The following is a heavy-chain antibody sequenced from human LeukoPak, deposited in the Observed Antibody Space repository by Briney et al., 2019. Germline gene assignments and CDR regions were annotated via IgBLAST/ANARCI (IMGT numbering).Heavy chain of an antibody. CDR2: IYYSGST. CDR1: GGSISSGDYY. Sequence: SQTLSLTCTVSGGSISSGDYYWSWIRQPPGKGLEWIGYIYYSGSTYYNPSLKSRVTIPVDTSKNQFSLKLSSVTAADTAVYYCARVRRRDIVVVPAAIYNWFDPWGQGTLVTVSS. D-gene: IGHD2-2*02. J-gene: IGHJ5*02. CDR3: ARVRRRDIVVVPAAIYNWFDP. V-gene: IGHV4-30-4*01.